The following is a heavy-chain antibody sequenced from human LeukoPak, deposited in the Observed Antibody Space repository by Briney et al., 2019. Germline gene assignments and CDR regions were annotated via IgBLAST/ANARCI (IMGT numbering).Heavy chain of an antibody. D-gene: IGHD3-22*01. CDR1: GGSFSGYY. J-gene: IGHJ4*02. CDR3: ARVKYYYDSSGYYYFGY. V-gene: IGHV4-34*01. CDR2: INHSGST. Sequence: PSETLSLTCAVYGGSFSGYYWSWIRQPPGKGLEWIGEINHSGSTNYNPSLKSRVTISVDTSKNQFSLKLSSVTAADTAVYYCARVKYYYDSSGYYYFGYWGQGTLVTVSS.